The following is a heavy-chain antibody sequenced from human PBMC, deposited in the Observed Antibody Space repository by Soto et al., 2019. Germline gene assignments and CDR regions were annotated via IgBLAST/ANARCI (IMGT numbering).Heavy chain of an antibody. J-gene: IGHJ4*02. CDR2: IDGGGGSL. Sequence: PGGSLRLSCSASGFTFSSCAMNWVRQAPGKGLEWVSAIDGGGGSLYYADSVKGRFTISRDNSKTTLYLQMDSLRAEDTAVYYCARDDDYGDNGLDYWGQGTLVTVSS. V-gene: IGHV3-23*01. D-gene: IGHD4-17*01. CDR3: ARDDDYGDNGLDY. CDR1: GFTFSSCA.